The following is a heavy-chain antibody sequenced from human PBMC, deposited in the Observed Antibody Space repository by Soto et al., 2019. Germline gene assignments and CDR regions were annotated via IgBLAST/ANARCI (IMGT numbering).Heavy chain of an antibody. D-gene: IGHD6-13*01. V-gene: IGHV1-3*01. Sequence: ASVKVSCKASGYTFTSYAMHWVRQAPGQRLEWMGWINAGNGNTKYSQKFQGRVTITRDTSASTAYMELSSLRSEDTAVYYCARDSAAGPRGFYYYYYGMDVWGQGTTVTVSS. CDR1: GYTFTSYA. J-gene: IGHJ6*02. CDR3: ARDSAAGPRGFYYYYYGMDV. CDR2: INAGNGNT.